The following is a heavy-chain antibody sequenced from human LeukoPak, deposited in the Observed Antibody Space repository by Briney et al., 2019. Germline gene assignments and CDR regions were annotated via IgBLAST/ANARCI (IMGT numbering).Heavy chain of an antibody. Sequence: ASVKVSCKASGYTFTSYGISWVRQAPGQGLEWMGIINPSGGSTSYAQKFQGRVTMTRDTSTSTVYMELSSLRSEDTAVYYCASTCGGDCLGAFDIWGQGTMVTVSS. CDR3: ASTCGGDCLGAFDI. J-gene: IGHJ3*02. CDR1: GYTFTSYG. CDR2: INPSGGST. V-gene: IGHV1-46*01. D-gene: IGHD2-21*02.